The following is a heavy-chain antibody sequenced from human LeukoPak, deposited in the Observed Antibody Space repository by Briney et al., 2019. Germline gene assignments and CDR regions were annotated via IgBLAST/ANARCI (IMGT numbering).Heavy chain of an antibody. CDR1: GFTFSRYA. CDR3: ARLKVRGVILYYFDY. Sequence: GGSLRLSCAASGFTFSRYAMSWVRQAPGKGLEWVSAISGSGGSTYYADSVKGRFTISRDNSKNTLYLQMNSLRAEDTAVYYCARLKVRGVILYYFDYWGQGTLVTVSS. CDR2: ISGSGGST. D-gene: IGHD3-10*01. V-gene: IGHV3-23*01. J-gene: IGHJ4*02.